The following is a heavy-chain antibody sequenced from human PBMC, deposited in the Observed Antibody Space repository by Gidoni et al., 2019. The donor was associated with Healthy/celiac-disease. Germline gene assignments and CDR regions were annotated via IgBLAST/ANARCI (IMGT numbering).Heavy chain of an antibody. Sequence: QVLLVQSGAEVKKPGASVKVSCKASGYTFTSYYMHWVRQAPGQGLEWMGIINPSDGGTSYAQNFQGRVTMTRDTSTRTVYMELSSLRSEDTAVYFCAREGGKNDSSGPNELGDYYGMDVWGQGTTVTVSS. V-gene: IGHV1-46*01. CDR3: AREGGKNDSSGPNELGDYYGMDV. CDR1: GYTFTSYY. CDR2: INPSDGGT. D-gene: IGHD3-22*01. J-gene: IGHJ6*02.